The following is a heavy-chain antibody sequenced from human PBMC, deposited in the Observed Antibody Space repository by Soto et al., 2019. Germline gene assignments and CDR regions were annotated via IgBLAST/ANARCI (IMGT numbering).Heavy chain of an antibody. CDR1: GFTFSSYA. J-gene: IGHJ4*02. D-gene: IGHD1-26*01. CDR2: LDWNSGRT. CDR3: IKDTSPGGLDY. V-gene: IGHV3-9*01. Sequence: EVQLLESGGGLVQPGGSLRLSCAASGFTFSSYAMHWLRQAPGKGLEWVAGLDWNSGRTDYVDSVKGRFIIFSDNAKNSLSLQMNSLRVEDTALYYCIKDTSPGGLDYWGQGTLVTVSS.